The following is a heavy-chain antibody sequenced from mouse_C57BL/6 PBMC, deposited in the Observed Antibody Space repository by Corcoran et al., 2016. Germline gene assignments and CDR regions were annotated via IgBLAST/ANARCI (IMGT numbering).Heavy chain of an antibody. Sequence: EVQLQQSGPELVKPGASVKISCKASGYTFTDYYMNWVKQSHGKSLEWIGDINPNNGGTSYNQKFKGKATLTVDKSSSTAYMELRSLTSEDSAGYYCARPGGSSYAWYFDVLGTGTTVTVSS. CDR1: GYTFTDYY. V-gene: IGHV1-26*01. CDR3: ARPGGSSYAWYFDV. CDR2: INPNNGGT. D-gene: IGHD1-1*01. J-gene: IGHJ1*03.